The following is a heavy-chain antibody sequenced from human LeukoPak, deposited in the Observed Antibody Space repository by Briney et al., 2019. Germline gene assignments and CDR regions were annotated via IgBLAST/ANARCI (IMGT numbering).Heavy chain of an antibody. CDR3: ARALVRSGGKPAGYFDY. CDR2: ISSSSSTI. J-gene: IGHJ4*02. V-gene: IGHV3-48*02. CDR1: GFTFSNYG. Sequence: PGGSLRLSCAASGFTFSNYGMHWVRQAPGKGLEWVSYISSSSSTIYYADSVKGRFTISRDNAKNSLYLQMNSLRDEDTAVYYCARALVRSGGKPAGYFDYWGQGTLVTVSS. D-gene: IGHD4-23*01.